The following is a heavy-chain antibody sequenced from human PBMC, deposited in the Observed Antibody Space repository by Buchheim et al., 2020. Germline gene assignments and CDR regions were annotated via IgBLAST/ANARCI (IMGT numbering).Heavy chain of an antibody. D-gene: IGHD4-17*01. CDR3: ARDNYGDYGYYYGMDV. J-gene: IGHJ6*02. V-gene: IGHV3-66*01. CDR2: IYSGGST. CDR1: GFTVSSNY. Sequence: EVQLVESGGGLVQPGGSLRLSCAASGFTVSSNYMSWVRQAPGKGLEWVSVIYSGGSTYYADSVKGRFTIFRDNSKNTLYLQMNSLRAEDTAVYYCARDNYGDYGYYYGMDVWGQGTT.